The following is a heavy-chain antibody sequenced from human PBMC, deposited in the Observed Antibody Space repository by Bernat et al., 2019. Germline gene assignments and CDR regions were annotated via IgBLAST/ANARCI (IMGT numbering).Heavy chain of an antibody. CDR2: ISYDGSKK. CDR3: GRGEVWGMTTIPPEDC. D-gene: IGHD4-17*01. J-gene: IGHJ4*02. CDR1: GFTFSSYA. V-gene: IGHV3-30*01. Sequence: QVQLVESGGGVVQPGRSLRLSCAASGFTFSSYAMHWVRQAPGKGLDWVAVISYDGSKKYYADSVRGRFTISRDHSKNTLYLQMNSLRAEDTAVYYCGRGEVWGMTTIPPEDCWGQGTLVTVSS.